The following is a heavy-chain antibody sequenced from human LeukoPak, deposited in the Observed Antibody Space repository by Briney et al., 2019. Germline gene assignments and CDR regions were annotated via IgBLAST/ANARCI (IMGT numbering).Heavy chain of an antibody. D-gene: IGHD4-23*01. Sequence: GASVKVFCKASGYTFTSYDINWVRQAAGQGLEWMGWMNPNSGNTGYAQKFQGRVTMTRNTSISTAYMELSSLRSEDTAVYYCASTVAPYYYYGMDVWGQGTTVTVSS. J-gene: IGHJ6*02. CDR2: MNPNSGNT. V-gene: IGHV1-8*01. CDR3: ASTVAPYYYYGMDV. CDR1: GYTFTSYD.